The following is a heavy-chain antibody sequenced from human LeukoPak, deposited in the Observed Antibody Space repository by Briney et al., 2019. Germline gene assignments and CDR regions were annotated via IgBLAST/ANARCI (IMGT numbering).Heavy chain of an antibody. CDR1: GGSISSYY. CDR3: ARTRGSGTCDY. D-gene: IGHD3-10*01. CDR2: VSNSGRT. Sequence: KPSETLSLTCTLSGGSISSYYWYWIRQPPGKGLEWIAYVSNSGRTNYNPSLKSRITISLDTARNQFSLKLNSVTAADTAVYYCARTRGSGTCDYWGQGTLVTVSS. J-gene: IGHJ4*02. V-gene: IGHV4-59*01.